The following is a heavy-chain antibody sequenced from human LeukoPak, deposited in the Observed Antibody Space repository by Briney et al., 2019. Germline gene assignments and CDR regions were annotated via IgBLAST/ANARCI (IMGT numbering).Heavy chain of an antibody. CDR3: AKNYYGRSGNFDN. Sequence: GGSLRLSCAASGFKFYDYAMHWVRQAPGKGLEWVSGIIWNSDIIVYADSVKGRFTISRDNAKNSLYLQMNSLRAEDTALYYCAKNYYGRSGNFDNWGQGTLVTVSS. V-gene: IGHV3-9*01. CDR1: GFKFYDYA. CDR2: IIWNSDII. D-gene: IGHD3-22*01. J-gene: IGHJ4*02.